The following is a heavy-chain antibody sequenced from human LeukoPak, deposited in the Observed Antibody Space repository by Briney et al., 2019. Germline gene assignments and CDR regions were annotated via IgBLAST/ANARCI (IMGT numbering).Heavy chain of an antibody. CDR1: GRSIGTYY. CDR3: ARHQSSAPWYAMDV. J-gene: IGHJ6*02. Sequence: SETLSLTCTVSGRSIGTYYWNWIRQPPGKGLEWIGYIYYNGSTNYNPSLKSRVTISVDTSKNRFSLKLSSVTAADTAVYYCARHQSSAPWYAMDVWGQGTTVTVSS. CDR2: IYYNGST. V-gene: IGHV4-59*08.